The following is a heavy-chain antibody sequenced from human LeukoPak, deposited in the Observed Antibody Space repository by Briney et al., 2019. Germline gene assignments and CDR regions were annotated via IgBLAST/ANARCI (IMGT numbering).Heavy chain of an antibody. D-gene: IGHD1-26*01. V-gene: IGHV4-61*01. CDR1: GGSVNSGTYY. CDR2: IYYSGST. CDR3: ARDRGAY. J-gene: IGHJ4*02. Sequence: SETLSLTCAVSGGSVNSGTYYWSWIRQPPGKGLEWIGYIYYSGSTNYNPSLKSRLTISVDTSKNQFSLKLSSVTAADTAVYYCARDRGAYWGQGTLVTVSS.